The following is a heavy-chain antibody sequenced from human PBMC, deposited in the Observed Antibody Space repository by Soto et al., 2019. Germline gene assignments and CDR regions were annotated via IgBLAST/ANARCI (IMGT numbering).Heavy chain of an antibody. J-gene: IGHJ6*02. CDR3: VMVDNCVTHAPRDV. CDR2: ISPYSGNT. Sequence: QVQLVQSGDEVRKPGSSVKVSCKASGYIFVNYGIAWVRQAPGQGLEWMGWISPYSGNTHYASKVPGRLTMTTDTFTSTGYMGLGSLKSDVTAVYYCVMVDNCVTHAPRDVWGQGTTVTVSS. D-gene: IGHD5-12*01. CDR1: GYIFVNYG. V-gene: IGHV1-18*01.